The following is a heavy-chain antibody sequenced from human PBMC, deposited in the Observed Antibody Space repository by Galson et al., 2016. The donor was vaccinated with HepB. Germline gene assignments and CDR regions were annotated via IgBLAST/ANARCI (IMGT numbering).Heavy chain of an antibody. Sequence: SVKVSCKASGYTFTEFYMHWIRQAPGQGLEWMGWINPNSGRTKYAQKFQGRVTISSDTSISTAYMELSSLTFDDTAVYHCARAIADLKAPYDYYYMYVWGTGTTAAVSS. J-gene: IGHJ6*03. CDR2: INPNSGRT. V-gene: IGHV1-2*02. CDR3: ARAIADLKAPYDYYYMYV. D-gene: IGHD2-21*01. CDR1: GYTFTEFY.